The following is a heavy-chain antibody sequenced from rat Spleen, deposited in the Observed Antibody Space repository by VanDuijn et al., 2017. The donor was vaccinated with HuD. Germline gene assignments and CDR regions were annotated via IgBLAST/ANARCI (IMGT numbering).Heavy chain of an antibody. Sequence: EVQLVESGGDLAQPGRSLKLSCAASGFTYSNYVMAWVSQAPKKGLEWVASISFEGSGTYYGDSVKGRFTVSRDNAKSTLYLQMNSLRSEDTATYYCARPHNYRYIMDAWGQGSSVTVSS. CDR3: ARPHNYRYIMDA. V-gene: IGHV5-22*01. CDR2: ISFEGSGT. D-gene: IGHD1-10*01. J-gene: IGHJ4*01. CDR1: GFTYSNYV.